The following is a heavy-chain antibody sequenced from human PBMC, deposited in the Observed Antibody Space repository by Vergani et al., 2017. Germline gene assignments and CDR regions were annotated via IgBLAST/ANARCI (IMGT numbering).Heavy chain of an antibody. J-gene: IGHJ6*03. CDR2: MNPNSGNT. CDR1: GYTFTSYD. Sequence: QVQLVQSGAEVKKPGASVKVSCKASGYTFTSYDINWVRQATGQGLEWMGWMNPNSGNTGYAQKFQGRVTMTRNTSISTAYMELSSLRSEDTAVYYCAGGVGFLVCLSVLEAAEHYYYYYMDVWGKGTTVTVSS. V-gene: IGHV1-8*01. D-gene: IGHD3-3*02. CDR3: AGGVGFLVCLSVLEAAEHYYYYYMDV.